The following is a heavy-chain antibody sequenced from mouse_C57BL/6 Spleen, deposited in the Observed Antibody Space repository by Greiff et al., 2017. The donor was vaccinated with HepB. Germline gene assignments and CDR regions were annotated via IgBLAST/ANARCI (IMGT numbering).Heavy chain of an antibody. CDR1: GYTFTSYW. CDR3: ARERGYGSSYGY. J-gene: IGHJ2*01. Sequence: QVQLQQPGAELVKPGASVKLSCKASGYTFTSYWMHWVKQRPGQGLEWIGMIHPNSGSTNYNEKFKSKATLTVDKSSSTAYMQLSSLTSEDSAVYDCARERGYGSSYGYWGQGTTLTVSS. V-gene: IGHV1-64*01. D-gene: IGHD1-1*01. CDR2: IHPNSGST.